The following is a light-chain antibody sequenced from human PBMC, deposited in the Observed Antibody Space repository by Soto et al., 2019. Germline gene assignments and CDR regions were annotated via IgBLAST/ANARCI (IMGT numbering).Light chain of an antibody. CDR3: LQDINYPWT. Sequence: EIVLTQSPGTLSLSPGERATLSCRASQSVSSSYLAWYQQKPRQAPRLLIYGASSRATGIPDRFSASGSGTDFTLTISRLQPEDFAAYYCLQDINYPWTFGQGTKVDIK. V-gene: IGKV3-20*01. J-gene: IGKJ1*01. CDR2: GAS. CDR1: QSVSSSY.